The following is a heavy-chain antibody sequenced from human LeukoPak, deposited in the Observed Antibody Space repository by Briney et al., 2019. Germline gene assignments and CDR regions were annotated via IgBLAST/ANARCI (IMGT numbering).Heavy chain of an antibody. CDR2: IYYSGST. Sequence: SETLSLTCAVYGGSFSGYYWSWIRQPPGKGLEWIGSIYYSGSTYYNPSLKSRVTISVDTSKNQFSLKLNSVTAADTAVYYCARELYYYGSGSYYDYWGQGTLVTVSS. D-gene: IGHD3-10*01. J-gene: IGHJ4*02. CDR3: ARELYYYGSGSYYDY. V-gene: IGHV4-34*01. CDR1: GGSFSGYY.